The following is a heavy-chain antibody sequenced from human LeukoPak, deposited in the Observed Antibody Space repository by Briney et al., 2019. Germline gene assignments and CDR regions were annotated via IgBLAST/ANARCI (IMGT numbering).Heavy chain of an antibody. CDR3: ARGTKRWFDP. J-gene: IGHJ5*02. D-gene: IGHD1-1*01. Sequence: SETLSLTCAVYGGSFSGYYWSWIRQPPGKGREWIGEINHSGSTNYNPSLKSRVTISVDTSKNQFSLKLSSVTAADTAVYYCARGTKRWFDPWGQGTLVTVSS. V-gene: IGHV4-34*01. CDR1: GGSFSGYY. CDR2: INHSGST.